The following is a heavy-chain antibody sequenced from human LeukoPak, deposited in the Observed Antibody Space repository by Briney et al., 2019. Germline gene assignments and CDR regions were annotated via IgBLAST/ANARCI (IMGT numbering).Heavy chain of an antibody. CDR3: ARADDILTGYYPVDY. J-gene: IGHJ4*02. Sequence: GGSLRLSCAASGFTFSSYSMNWVRQAPGKGLEWVSSISSSSSYIYYADSVKGRFTISRDNAKNSLYLQMNSLRAEDTAVYYCARADDILTGYYPVDYWGQGTQVTVSS. V-gene: IGHV3-21*01. CDR2: ISSSSSYI. D-gene: IGHD3-9*01. CDR1: GFTFSSYS.